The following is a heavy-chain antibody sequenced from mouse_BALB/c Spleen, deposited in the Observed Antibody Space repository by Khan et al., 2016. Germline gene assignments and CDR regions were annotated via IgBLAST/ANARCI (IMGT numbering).Heavy chain of an antibody. Sequence: EVQLQESGPGLVKPSQSLSLTCTVTGYSITSGYGWNWIRQFPGNKLEWMGYISYSGSTNYNPSLNSRISITRETSKNQFFLQLNSVTTEDTATYYCASTTRLNYWGQGTTVTVSS. J-gene: IGHJ2*01. D-gene: IGHD2-12*01. V-gene: IGHV3-2*02. CDR2: ISYSGST. CDR3: ASTTRLNY. CDR1: GYSITSGYG.